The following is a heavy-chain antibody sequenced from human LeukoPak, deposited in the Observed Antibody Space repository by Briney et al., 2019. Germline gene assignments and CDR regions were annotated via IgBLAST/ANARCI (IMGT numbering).Heavy chain of an antibody. V-gene: IGHV3-53*01. J-gene: IGHJ4*02. Sequence: PGGSLRLSCAASGFTFSSNSMSWVRQAPGKGLEWGSFIYSDNTHYSDSVKGRFTISRDNSKNTLYLQMNSLRAEDTAVYYCARRAGAYSHPYDYWGQGTLVTVSS. CDR1: GFTFSSNS. CDR3: ARRAGAYSHPYDY. D-gene: IGHD4/OR15-4a*01. CDR2: IYSDNT.